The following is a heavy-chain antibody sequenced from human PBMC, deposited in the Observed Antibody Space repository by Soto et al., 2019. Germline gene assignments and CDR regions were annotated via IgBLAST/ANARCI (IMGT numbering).Heavy chain of an antibody. V-gene: IGHV4-31*03. CDR2: IYYSGRA. J-gene: IGHJ2*01. Sequence: QVQLQESGPGLVKPSQTLSLTCTVSGGSISSGGYYWSWIRQHPGKGLEWIGYIYYSGRAYYNPSLESRVTISVDTAKNQFPLKVSSVTAGATAVYYCAGTTRGYSYGPQVNWYFDLWGRGTLVTVSS. CDR1: GGSISSGGYY. CDR3: AGTTRGYSYGPQVNWYFDL. D-gene: IGHD5-18*01.